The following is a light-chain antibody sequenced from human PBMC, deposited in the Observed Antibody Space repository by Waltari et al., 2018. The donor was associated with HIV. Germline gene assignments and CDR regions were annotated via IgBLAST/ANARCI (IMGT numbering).Light chain of an antibody. V-gene: IGLV1-47*01. CDR2: RNN. CDR3: AAWDDSLSGWV. CDR1: SSNIGTNY. J-gene: IGLJ3*02. Sequence: QSVLTQPPSASGTPGQRVTISCSGSSSNIGTNYVYWYHQLPGTAPKILIYRNNHRPSGVPDRFSGSKSGTSASLAISGLRSEDEADYYCAAWDDSLSGWVFGGGTKLTVL.